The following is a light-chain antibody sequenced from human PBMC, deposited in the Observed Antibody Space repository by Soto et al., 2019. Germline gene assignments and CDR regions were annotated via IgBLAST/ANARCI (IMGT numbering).Light chain of an antibody. V-gene: IGKV3-11*01. J-gene: IGKJ1*01. CDR1: QSVGSK. Sequence: ETVMTQSPATLSVSPGERATLSCRASQSVGSKVAWYQQKPGQAPTLLIYGASTRASGIPLRFSGSGSGTDFTLTISSLEPEDFAVYYCQQRSNWPTWTFGQGTKVDIK. CDR2: GAS. CDR3: QQRSNWPTWT.